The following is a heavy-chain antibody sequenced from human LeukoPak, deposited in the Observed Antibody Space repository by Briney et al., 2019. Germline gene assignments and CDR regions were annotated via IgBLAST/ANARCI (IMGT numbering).Heavy chain of an antibody. CDR3: ARGRSTGYPYYFEY. J-gene: IGHJ4*02. CDR2: MNPNSGST. Sequence: ASVTVSCKASGYTFTIYDINWVRQATGQGLEWMGWMNPNSGSTGYAQKFQGRVTITRNTSMSTAYMELSGLRSEDTAVYYCARGRSTGYPYYFEYWGQGTLVTVSS. D-gene: IGHD5-12*01. CDR1: GYTFTIYD. V-gene: IGHV1-8*03.